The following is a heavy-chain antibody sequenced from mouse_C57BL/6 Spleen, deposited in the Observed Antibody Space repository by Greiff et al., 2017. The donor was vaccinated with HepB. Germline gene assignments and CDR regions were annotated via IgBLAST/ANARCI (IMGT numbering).Heavy chain of an antibody. Sequence: EVKLMESGEGLVKPGGSLKLSCAASGFTFSSYAMSWVRQTPEKRLEWVAYISSGGDYIYYADTVKGRFPISRDNARNTLYLQMSSLKSEDTAMYYCTRDFYYGSSYDWYFDVWGTGTTVTVSS. J-gene: IGHJ1*03. V-gene: IGHV5-9-1*02. CDR2: ISSGGDYI. CDR1: GFTFSSYA. CDR3: TRDFYYGSSYDWYFDV. D-gene: IGHD1-1*01.